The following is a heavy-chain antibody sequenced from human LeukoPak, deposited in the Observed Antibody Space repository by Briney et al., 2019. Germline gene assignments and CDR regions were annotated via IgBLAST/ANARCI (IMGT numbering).Heavy chain of an antibody. CDR3: ARDMGIAAAGTPDY. CDR1: GFTFNTNA. V-gene: IGHV3-21*01. D-gene: IGHD6-13*01. J-gene: IGHJ4*02. CDR2: IISSSSYI. Sequence: GGSLRLSCAASGFTFNTNAMSWVRQAPGKGLEWVSSIISSSSYIYYADSVKGRFTISRDNAKNSLYLQMNSLRAEDTAVYYCARDMGIAAAGTPDYWGQGTLVTVSS.